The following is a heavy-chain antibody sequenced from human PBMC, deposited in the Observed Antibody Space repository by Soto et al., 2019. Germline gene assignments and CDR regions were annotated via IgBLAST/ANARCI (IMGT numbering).Heavy chain of an antibody. CDR3: ARDGYCTNCLCHTYFCDY. V-gene: IGHV3-48*02. CDR1: GFTFSDYS. J-gene: IGHJ4*02. Sequence: EVQLVESGGGLVQPGGSLRLSCAASGFTFSDYSMNWVRQAPGKGLEWVSYFSRSSSAIYYADSVKGRFTISRDNAKNSLYLQMNSLRDEDTAVYYCARDGYCTNCLCHTYFCDYWGQGTLVTVS. CDR2: FSRSSSAI. D-gene: IGHD2-8*01.